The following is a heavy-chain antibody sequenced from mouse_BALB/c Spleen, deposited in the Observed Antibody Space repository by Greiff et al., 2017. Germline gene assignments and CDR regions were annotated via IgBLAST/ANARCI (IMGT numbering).Heavy chain of an antibody. J-gene: IGHJ2*01. D-gene: IGHD2-1*01. CDR2: IDPANGNT. CDR1: GFNIKDTY. V-gene: IGHV14-3*02. CDR3: VLYGNYDY. Sequence: EVQLQQSGAELVKPGASVKLSCTASGFNIKDTYMHWVKQRPEQGLEWIGRIDPANGNTKYDPKFPGKATITADTSSNTAYLQLSSLASEDTAVYCCVLYGNYDYWGQGTTLTVSS.